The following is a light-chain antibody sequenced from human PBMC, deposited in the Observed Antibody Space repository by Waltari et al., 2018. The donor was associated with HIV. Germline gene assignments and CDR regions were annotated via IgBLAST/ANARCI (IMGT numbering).Light chain of an antibody. CDR3: SSYTANSRI. CDR2: DFS. J-gene: IGLJ2*01. CDR1: SSDVGGHNT. Sequence: QSALTQPASVSGSLGQSITISCTGTSSDVGGHNTVSWYQQPPGKAPKLLISDFSYRPSGVSNRFSGSKSGNTASLTISGLQAEDEADYYCSSYTANSRIFGGGTRLTVL. V-gene: IGLV2-14*03.